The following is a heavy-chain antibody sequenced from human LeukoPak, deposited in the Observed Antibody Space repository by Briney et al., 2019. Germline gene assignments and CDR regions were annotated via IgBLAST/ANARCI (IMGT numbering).Heavy chain of an antibody. Sequence: SVKVSCKASGGTLSNYAITWVRQAPGQGLEWMGGIIPIFGTANYAQKFQGRVTITADKSTSTAYMELSSLRSEDTAVYYCARGMVRGVIGGGAFDIWGQGTMVTVSS. CDR3: ARGMVRGVIGGGAFDI. J-gene: IGHJ3*02. D-gene: IGHD3-10*01. CDR1: GGTLSNYA. CDR2: IIPIFGTA. V-gene: IGHV1-69*06.